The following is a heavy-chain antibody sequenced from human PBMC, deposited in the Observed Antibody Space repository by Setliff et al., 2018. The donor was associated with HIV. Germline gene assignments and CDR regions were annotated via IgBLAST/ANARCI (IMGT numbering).Heavy chain of an antibody. V-gene: IGHV3-23*01. J-gene: IGHJ4*02. CDR1: GFTFSNFA. D-gene: IGHD6-6*01. CDR2: ISGRGTNT. Sequence: PGGSLRLSCAASGFTFSNFAINWVRQAPGKGLEWVSTISGRGTNTYYADSVKGRFTISRDNSKNTLSLQLNSLTAEDSAIYYCARAWAMQQLVPAYWGQGTLVTVSS. CDR3: ARAWAMQQLVPAY.